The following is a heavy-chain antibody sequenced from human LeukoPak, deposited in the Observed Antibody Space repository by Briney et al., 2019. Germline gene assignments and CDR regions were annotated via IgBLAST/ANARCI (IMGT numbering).Heavy chain of an antibody. Sequence: WASVKVSCKASGYTFTSYGISWVRQAPGQGLEWMGWINADNGKTNYAEKLQGRVTMTTDTSTSTPYLQLSSLRADDTAVYYCTREPRTLYFELWGRGTLVTVS. J-gene: IGHJ2*01. CDR3: TREPRTLYFEL. CDR2: INADNGKT. CDR1: GYTFTSYG. V-gene: IGHV1-18*01.